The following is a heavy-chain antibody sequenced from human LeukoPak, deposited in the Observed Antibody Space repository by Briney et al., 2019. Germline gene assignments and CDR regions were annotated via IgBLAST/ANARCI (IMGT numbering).Heavy chain of an antibody. Sequence: GGSLRLSCTASGLTFSSYSMNWVRQAPGKGLEWVSSISSSSRYIYYADSVKGRFTISRDNGKNSLYLQMNSLRAEDTAVYYCVSGARVGATWYWGQGTLVTVSS. J-gene: IGHJ4*02. D-gene: IGHD1-26*01. V-gene: IGHV3-21*01. CDR3: VSGARVGATWY. CDR2: ISSSSRYI. CDR1: GLTFSSYS.